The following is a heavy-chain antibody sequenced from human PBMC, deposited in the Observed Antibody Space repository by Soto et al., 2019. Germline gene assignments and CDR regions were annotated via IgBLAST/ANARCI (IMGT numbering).Heavy chain of an antibody. CDR2: ISGSGGST. Sequence: GGSLRLSCAASGFTFSSYAMSWVRQAPGKGLEWVSAISGSGGSTYYADSVKGRFTISRDNSKNTLYLQMNSLRAEDTDVYYCAKDRNIVVVPAAHLNWFDPWGQGTLVTVSS. V-gene: IGHV3-23*01. D-gene: IGHD2-2*01. CDR3: AKDRNIVVVPAAHLNWFDP. CDR1: GFTFSSYA. J-gene: IGHJ5*02.